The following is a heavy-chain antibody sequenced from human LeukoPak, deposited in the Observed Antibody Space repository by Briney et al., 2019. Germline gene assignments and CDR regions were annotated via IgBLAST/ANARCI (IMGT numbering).Heavy chain of an antibody. CDR1: GFTFSSYS. V-gene: IGHV3-21*01. Sequence: GGSLRLSCAASGFTFSSYSMNWVRQAPGKGLEWVSSISSSSSYIYYADSVKGRFTISRDNAKNSLYLQMNSLRAEDTAVYYCARGQPGVAAAGNLDYWGQGTLVTVSS. CDR3: ARGQPGVAAAGNLDY. J-gene: IGHJ4*02. D-gene: IGHD6-13*01. CDR2: ISSSSSYI.